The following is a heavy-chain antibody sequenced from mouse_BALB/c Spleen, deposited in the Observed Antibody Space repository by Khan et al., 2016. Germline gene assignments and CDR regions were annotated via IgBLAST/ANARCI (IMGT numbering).Heavy chain of an antibody. CDR1: GYTFTNYG. Sequence: QIQLVQSGPELKKPGETVKISCKASGYTFTNYGMNWVKQAPGKGLKWMGWINTYTGEPTYADDFKGRFAFSLETSASTAYLQINNLKNEDTATYFYARLSLYYTLDYWGQGTSVTVSS. CDR2: INTYTGEP. V-gene: IGHV9-3-1*01. J-gene: IGHJ4*01. CDR3: ARLSLYYTLDY.